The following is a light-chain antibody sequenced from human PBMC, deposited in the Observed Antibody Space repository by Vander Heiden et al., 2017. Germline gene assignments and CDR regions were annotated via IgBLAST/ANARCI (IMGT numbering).Light chain of an antibody. Sequence: DIHMTQSRPTLSAFVGDRVTITCRARQSIIRSLAWHQQSPGQAPKLLIYKASTLETGVPARFSGSGSGTEFTLTISSLQPDDAAVYYCQHCNISSRTFGQGTKVEIK. CDR2: KAS. CDR3: QHCNISSRT. V-gene: IGKV1-5*03. CDR1: QSIIRS. J-gene: IGKJ1*01.